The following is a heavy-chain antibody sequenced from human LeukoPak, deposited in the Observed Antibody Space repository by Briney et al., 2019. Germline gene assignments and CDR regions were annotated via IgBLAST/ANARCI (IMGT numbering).Heavy chain of an antibody. CDR3: TTVGELRNKY. J-gene: IGHJ4*02. Sequence: GGSLRLSCSASGFTFSNYWVTWVRQAPGKGLEWVSAISGSGGSTYYADSVKGRFTISRDNSKNTLYLQMNSLKTEDTAVYYCTTVGELRNKYWGQGTLVTVSS. CDR1: GFTFSNYW. V-gene: IGHV3-23*01. CDR2: ISGSGGST. D-gene: IGHD1-7*01.